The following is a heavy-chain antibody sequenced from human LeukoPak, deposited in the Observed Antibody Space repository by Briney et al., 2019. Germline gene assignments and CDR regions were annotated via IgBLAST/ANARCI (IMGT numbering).Heavy chain of an antibody. CDR1: GYTFTGYY. CDR2: INPISGVT. V-gene: IGHV1-2*02. D-gene: IGHD5-12*01. J-gene: IGHJ4*02. Sequence: GASVKVSCKASGYTFTGYYMHWVRQAPGQGLEWMGWINPISGVTNFAQNFLGRVSMSRDTTIRTAYLDMYSLTFGATAVFYCARGGYSGFDPFDYWGQGTLVTVSS. CDR3: ARGGYSGFDPFDY.